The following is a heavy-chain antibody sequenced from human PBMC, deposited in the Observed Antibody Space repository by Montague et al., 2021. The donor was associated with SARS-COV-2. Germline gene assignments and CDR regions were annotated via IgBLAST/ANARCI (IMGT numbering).Heavy chain of an antibody. CDR2: ISYDGSHK. CDR1: GFTFSSDA. CDR3: ASLSGYCVRASCFGSDY. J-gene: IGHJ4*01. Sequence: SLRLSWAASGFTFSSDAMHWVRQAPGKGLEWVAVISYDGSHKYYADSVKGRFTISRDNSKNTLYLQMNSLRAEDTAMYYCASLSGYCVRASCFGSDYWGHGTLVTVSS. D-gene: IGHD2-2*01. V-gene: IGHV3-30*04.